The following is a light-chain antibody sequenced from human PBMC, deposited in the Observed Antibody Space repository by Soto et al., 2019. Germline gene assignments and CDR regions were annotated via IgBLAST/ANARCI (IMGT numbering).Light chain of an antibody. CDR1: SSNIGAGYD. V-gene: IGLV1-40*01. CDR3: HSYDSSLSGYV. J-gene: IGLJ1*01. CDR2: ANS. Sequence: QSVLTQAPSVSGAPGQTVTISCTGSSSNIGAGYDVHWYQQLPGTAPKLLIYANSNRPSGVPDRFSGSKSGTSASLAITGLQAEDEADYYCHSYDSSLSGYVFGTGTKLTVL.